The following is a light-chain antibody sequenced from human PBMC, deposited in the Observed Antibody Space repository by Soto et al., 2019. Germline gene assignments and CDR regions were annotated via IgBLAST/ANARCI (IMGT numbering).Light chain of an antibody. CDR3: QQYGSSSRT. V-gene: IGKV3-20*01. Sequence: DIVMTQSQATLSVSPGERATLSCRASQNIDNKLVWYQQKPGQVPRLLIYGASTRATGIPARFSGSGSGTDFTLTISRLEPEDFAVYYCQQYGSSSRTFGQGTKVDIK. J-gene: IGKJ1*01. CDR2: GAS. CDR1: QNIDNK.